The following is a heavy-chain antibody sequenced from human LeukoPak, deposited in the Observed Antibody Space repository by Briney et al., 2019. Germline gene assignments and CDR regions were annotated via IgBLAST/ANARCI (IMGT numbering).Heavy chain of an antibody. J-gene: IGHJ4*02. V-gene: IGHV3-21*01. CDR1: GFTFSSYS. CDR2: ISSSSSYI. Sequence: GGSLRLSCAASGFTFSSYSMNWVCQAPGKGLEWVSSISSSSSYIYYADSVKGRFTISRDNAKNSLYLQMNSLRAEDTAVYYCARDRGGSYSFDYWSQGTLVTVSS. CDR3: ARDRGGSYSFDY. D-gene: IGHD1-26*01.